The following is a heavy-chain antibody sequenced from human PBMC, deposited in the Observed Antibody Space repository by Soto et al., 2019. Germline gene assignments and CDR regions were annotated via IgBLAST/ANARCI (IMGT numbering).Heavy chain of an antibody. D-gene: IGHD3-10*01. J-gene: IGHJ4*01. V-gene: IGHV4-30-4*01. CDR3: ASIWFGDFDY. Sequence: QVQLQESGPGLVKPSQTLSLTCTVSGGSISSADYYWSWIRQPPGKGLEWIGYFHSSGATYKDPSRKSRVTLSVDTSTNQISLKLESVTAADPAVYYCASIWFGDFDYWGHGTLVTVSS. CDR1: GGSISSADYY. CDR2: FHSSGAT.